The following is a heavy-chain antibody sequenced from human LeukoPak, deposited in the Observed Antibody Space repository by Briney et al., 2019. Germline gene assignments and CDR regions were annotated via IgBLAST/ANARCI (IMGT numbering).Heavy chain of an antibody. Sequence: GGSLRLSCAASRLRFSTFPMGWVRQAPGKGLEWVSGISAGGETTFYADSVRGRLTISRDNSKNTLYLQMNSLRADDTTVYYCAKSLLTTATGTGRAFDIWGQGTMVTVSS. D-gene: IGHD1-1*01. CDR3: AKSLLTTATGTGRAFDI. CDR2: ISAGGETT. V-gene: IGHV3-23*01. J-gene: IGHJ3*02. CDR1: RLRFSTFP.